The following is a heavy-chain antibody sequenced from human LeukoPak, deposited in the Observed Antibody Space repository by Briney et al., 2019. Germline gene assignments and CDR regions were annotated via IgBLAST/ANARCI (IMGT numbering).Heavy chain of an antibody. CDR1: GFTFSSYA. V-gene: IGHV3-23*01. CDR2: ISGSGSGL. D-gene: IGHD6-19*01. Sequence: PGGSRRLSCAASGFTFSSYAMNWVRQAPGKGLEWVSAISGSGSGLYYADSVKGRFTISRDNSKNTLYLQMTSLRAEDTAVYYCAKSRYSSASYASDYWGQGTLIT. J-gene: IGHJ4*02. CDR3: AKSRYSSASYASDY.